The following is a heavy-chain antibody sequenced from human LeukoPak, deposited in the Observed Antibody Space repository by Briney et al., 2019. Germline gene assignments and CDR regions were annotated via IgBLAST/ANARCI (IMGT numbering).Heavy chain of an antibody. V-gene: IGHV3-21*01. CDR2: ISSSSSYI. CDR3: ARGRRISSGWYKGAFDY. J-gene: IGHJ4*02. CDR1: GFTFSSYS. D-gene: IGHD6-19*01. Sequence: GGSLRLSCAASGFTFSSYSMNWVRQAPGKGLEWVSSISSSSSYIYYADSVKGRFTISRDNAKNSLYLQMYSLRAEDTAVYYCARGRRISSGWYKGAFDYWGQGTLVTVSS.